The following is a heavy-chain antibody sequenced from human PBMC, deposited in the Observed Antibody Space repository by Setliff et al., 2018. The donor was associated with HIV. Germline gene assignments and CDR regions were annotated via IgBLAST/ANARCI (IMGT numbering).Heavy chain of an antibody. V-gene: IGHV3-30*04. CDR1: GFNFSPHG. Sequence: GGSLRLSCATSGFNFSPHGMHWVRQAPGKGLEWVAVVTNDGSQYYAESVKGRFTVSRDNSKSTLYLQMNSLRSEDTAVYYCSRVGTLIDNPWDYFDFWGQGTLVTVSS. CDR3: SRVGTLIDNPWDYFDF. D-gene: IGHD3-22*01. J-gene: IGHJ4*02. CDR2: VTNDGSQ.